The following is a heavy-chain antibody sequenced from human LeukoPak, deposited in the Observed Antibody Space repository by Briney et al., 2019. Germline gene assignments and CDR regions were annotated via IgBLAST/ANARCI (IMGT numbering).Heavy chain of an antibody. V-gene: IGHV3-21*01. CDR1: GFTFSSYS. CDR3: ARGPVRYFDL. CDR2: ISSSSSYI. J-gene: IGHJ2*01. Sequence: GGSLRLSCAASGFTFSSYSMNWVRQAPGKGPEWVSSISSSSSYIYYADSVKGQFTISRDNAKNSLYLQMNSLRAEDTAVYYCARGPVRYFDLWGRGTLVTVSS.